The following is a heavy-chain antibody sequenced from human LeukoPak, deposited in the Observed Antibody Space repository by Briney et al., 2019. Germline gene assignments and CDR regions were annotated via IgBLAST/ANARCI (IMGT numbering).Heavy chain of an antibody. J-gene: IGHJ4*02. D-gene: IGHD2/OR15-2a*01. CDR2: ISSSGSTK. V-gene: IGHV3-48*01. CDR3: ARGGLSIMGY. CDR1: GITFSSYS. Sequence: GGSLRLSSGASGITFSSYSMNWVRQASGKGLEWVSYISSSGSTKYYADSVKGRFTISRDNARNSLYLQMNSLRAEDTAVYFCARGGLSIMGYWGQGTLVTVSS.